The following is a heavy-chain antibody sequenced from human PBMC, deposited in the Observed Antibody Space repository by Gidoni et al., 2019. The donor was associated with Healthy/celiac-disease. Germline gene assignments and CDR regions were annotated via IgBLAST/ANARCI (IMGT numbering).Heavy chain of an antibody. Sequence: QVQLQQWGAGLLKPSETLSLTCAVYGGSFSGYYWSWIRQPPGKGLEWIGEINHSGSTNYNPSLKIRVTISVDTSKNPFSLKLSSVTAADTAVYYCARGGVVVHKPFDYWGQGTLVTVSS. D-gene: IGHD2-2*01. CDR1: GGSFSGYY. CDR2: INHSGST. J-gene: IGHJ4*02. CDR3: ARGGVVVHKPFDY. V-gene: IGHV4-34*01.